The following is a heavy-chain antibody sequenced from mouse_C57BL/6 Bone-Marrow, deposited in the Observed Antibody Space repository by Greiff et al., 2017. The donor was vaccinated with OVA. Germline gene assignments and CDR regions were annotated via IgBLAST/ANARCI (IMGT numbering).Heavy chain of an antibody. J-gene: IGHJ1*03. CDR1: GYSFTGYY. D-gene: IGHD1-1*01. CDR2: INPSTGGT. Sequence: VQLKESGPELVKPGASVKISCKASGYSFTGYYMNWVKQSPEKSLEWIGEINPSTGGTTYNQKFKAKATLTVDNSSSTAYMQLKSLTSEESADYYCASGDSYYGSRYWYFDVWGTGTTVTVSS. CDR3: ASGDSYYGSRYWYFDV. V-gene: IGHV1-42*01.